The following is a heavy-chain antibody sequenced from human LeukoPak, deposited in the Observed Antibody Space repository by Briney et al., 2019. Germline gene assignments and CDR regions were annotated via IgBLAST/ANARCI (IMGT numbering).Heavy chain of an antibody. CDR1: GFTFSSNA. D-gene: IGHD5-18*01. CDR3: AKRGHTAMFDN. Sequence: GGSLRLSCAASGFTFSSNAMSWVRQAPGKGLEWVSAMTGSGGSTSYADSAKGRFTISRDNSKNTLFLQMSSLRAEDTAVYYCAKRGHTAMFDNWGQGTLVTVSS. CDR2: MTGSGGST. J-gene: IGHJ4*02. V-gene: IGHV3-23*01.